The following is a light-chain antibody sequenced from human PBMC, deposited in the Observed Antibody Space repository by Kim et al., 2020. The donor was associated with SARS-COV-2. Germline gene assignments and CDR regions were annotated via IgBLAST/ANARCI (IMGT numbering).Light chain of an antibody. CDR3: QQDNNWPPLT. CDR2: GAS. CDR1: QSVSSN. J-gene: IGKJ4*01. Sequence: EIVMTQSTATLSVSPGERATLSCRASQSVSSNLAWYQQKPGQAPRLLIYGASTRATGIPARFSGSGSGTEFTLTISSLQSEDFAIYYCQQDNNWPPLTFGGGRKVDIK. V-gene: IGKV3-15*01.